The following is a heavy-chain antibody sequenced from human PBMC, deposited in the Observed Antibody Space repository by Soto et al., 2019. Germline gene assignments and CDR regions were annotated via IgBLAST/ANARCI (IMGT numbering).Heavy chain of an antibody. Sequence: QVQLVQSGAEMKKPGASVKVSCKASGYTFTSYGISWVRQAPGQGLEWMGWISAYNGNPHYAQKLQGRVTMTTDTSPSTAYMALRSLRSDDTAVYYWAREPNYFDYWGQGTLVTVSS. J-gene: IGHJ4*02. CDR3: AREPNYFDY. CDR1: GYTFTSYG. CDR2: ISAYNGNP. V-gene: IGHV1-18*01.